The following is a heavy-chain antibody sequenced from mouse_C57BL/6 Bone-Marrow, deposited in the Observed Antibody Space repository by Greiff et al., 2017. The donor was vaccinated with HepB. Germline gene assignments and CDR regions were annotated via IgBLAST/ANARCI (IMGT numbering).Heavy chain of an antibody. D-gene: IGHD1-1*01. CDR2: ISSGGDYI. CDR3: TRGDYYGSSLFDY. J-gene: IGHJ2*01. CDR1: GFTFSSYA. Sequence: EVMLVESGEGLVKPGGSLKLSCAASGFTFSSYAMSWVRQTPEKRLEWVAYISSGGDYIYYADTVKGRCTISRDNARNTLYLQMSSLKSEDTAMYYCTRGDYYGSSLFDYWGQGTTLTVSS. V-gene: IGHV5-9-1*02.